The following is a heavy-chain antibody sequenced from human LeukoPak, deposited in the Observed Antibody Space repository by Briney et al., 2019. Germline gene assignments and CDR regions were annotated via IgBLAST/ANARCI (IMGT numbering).Heavy chain of an antibody. Sequence: GRSLRLSCAASGFTFSSYGMHWVRQAPGKGLEWVAVISYDGSNKYYADSVKGRFTISRDNSKNTLYLQMNSLRAEDTAVYYCAKDREPEIGGYDWVFDYWGQGTLVTVSS. J-gene: IGHJ4*02. CDR1: GFTFSSYG. CDR2: ISYDGSNK. V-gene: IGHV3-30*18. CDR3: AKDREPEIGGYDWVFDY. D-gene: IGHD5-12*01.